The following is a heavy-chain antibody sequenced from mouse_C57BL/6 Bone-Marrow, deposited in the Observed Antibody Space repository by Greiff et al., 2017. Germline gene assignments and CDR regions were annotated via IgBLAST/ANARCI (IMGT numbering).Heavy chain of an antibody. J-gene: IGHJ1*03. CDR1: GYAFSSSW. CDR3: AKRYSNYLYWYFDV. CDR2: IYPGDGDT. D-gene: IGHD2-5*01. V-gene: IGHV1-82*01. Sequence: VQLQESGPELVKPGASVKISCKASGYAFSSSWMNWVKQRPGKGLEWIGRIYPGDGDTNYNGKFKGKATLTADKSSSTAYLQLSSLTSEDSAVYFCAKRYSNYLYWYFDVWGTGTTVTVSS.